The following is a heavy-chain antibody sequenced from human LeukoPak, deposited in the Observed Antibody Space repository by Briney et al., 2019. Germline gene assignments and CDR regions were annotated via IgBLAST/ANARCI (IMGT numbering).Heavy chain of an antibody. CDR2: ISSSSSYI. J-gene: IGHJ4*02. Sequence: GGSLRLSCAASGFTFSSYSMNWVRQAPGKGLEWVSSISSSSSYIYYADSVKGRFAISRDNAKNSLYLQMNSLRAEDTAVYYCARVLSTTVVTPGFDYWGQGTLVTVSS. V-gene: IGHV3-21*01. CDR1: GFTFSSYS. D-gene: IGHD4-23*01. CDR3: ARVLSTTVVTPGFDY.